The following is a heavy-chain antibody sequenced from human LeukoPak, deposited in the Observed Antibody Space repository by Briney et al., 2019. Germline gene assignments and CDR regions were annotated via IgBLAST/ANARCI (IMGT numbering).Heavy chain of an antibody. CDR3: AKKYSSSWYYFDY. D-gene: IGHD6-13*01. V-gene: IGHV3-23*01. CDR2: ITGSGGST. Sequence: GGSLRLSCAASGVTFSSHAMSWVRQAPGKGLEWVSGITGSGGSTYYAESVKGRFTISRDNSKNTLYLQMNSLRAEDTAVYYCAKKYSSSWYYFDYWGQGTLVTVSS. CDR1: GVTFSSHA. J-gene: IGHJ4*02.